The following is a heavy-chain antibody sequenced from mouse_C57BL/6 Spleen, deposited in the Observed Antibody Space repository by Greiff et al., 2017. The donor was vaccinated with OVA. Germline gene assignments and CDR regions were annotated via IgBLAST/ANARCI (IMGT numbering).Heavy chain of an antibody. CDR1: GYAFSSSW. CDR3: ARIFPYYYGSSYGAMDY. D-gene: IGHD1-1*01. Sequence: VKLVESGPELVKPGASVKISCKASGYAFSSSWMNWVKQRPGKGLEWIGRIYPGDGDTNYNGKFKGKATLTADKSSSTAYMQLSSLTSEDSAVYFCARIFPYYYGSSYGAMDYWGQGTSVTVSS. V-gene: IGHV1-82*01. CDR2: IYPGDGDT. J-gene: IGHJ4*01.